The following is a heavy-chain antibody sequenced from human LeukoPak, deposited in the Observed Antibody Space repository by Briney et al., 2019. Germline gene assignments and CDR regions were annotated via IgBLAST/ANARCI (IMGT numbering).Heavy chain of an antibody. Sequence: GGSLRLSCAASGFTFSSYAMSWVRQAPGKGLEWVSAISGSGGSTYYADSVKGRFTISRDNSKNTLYLQMNSLRAEDTAVYYCAKDGGSIVVVPAALRRDYWGQGTLVTVSS. CDR1: GFTFSSYA. D-gene: IGHD2-2*01. CDR3: AKDGGSIVVVPAALRRDY. V-gene: IGHV3-23*01. CDR2: ISGSGGST. J-gene: IGHJ4*02.